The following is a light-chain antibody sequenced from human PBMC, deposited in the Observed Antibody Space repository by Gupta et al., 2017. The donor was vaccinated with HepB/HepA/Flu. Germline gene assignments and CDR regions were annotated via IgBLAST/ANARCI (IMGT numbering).Light chain of an antibody. J-gene: IGKJ2*01. CDR3: QQYYDLPYT. Sequence: DLVMTQSPDSLAVSLGERAPINCKSSQSVLYSSNNKNFLTWYQQKPGQPPRLLIYWASTRESGVPDRFSGSGSGTDFTLTISSLQAEDVAVYYCQQYYDLPYTFGQGTKLEIK. CDR2: WAS. V-gene: IGKV4-1*01. CDR1: QSVLYSSNNKNF.